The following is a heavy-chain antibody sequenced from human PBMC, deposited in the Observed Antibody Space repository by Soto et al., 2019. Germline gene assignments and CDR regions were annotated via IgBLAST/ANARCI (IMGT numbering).Heavy chain of an antibody. Sequence: QVQLQESGPGLVKPSETLSLTCTVSGGSISVYYWSWIRQPPGKGLEWIGYIYYSGSTNYNPSLKSRVTISVDTSKNQFSLKLSSVPAADTAVYYCARGGWRHIDYWGQGTLVNVSS. CDR1: GGSISVYY. J-gene: IGHJ4*02. V-gene: IGHV4-59*08. CDR2: IYYSGST. CDR3: ARGGWRHIDY. D-gene: IGHD3-3*01.